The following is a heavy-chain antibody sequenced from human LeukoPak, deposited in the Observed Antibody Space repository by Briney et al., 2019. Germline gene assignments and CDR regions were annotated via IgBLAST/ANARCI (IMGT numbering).Heavy chain of an antibody. CDR2: IYSGGST. CDR1: GFTVSSNY. Sequence: GGSLRPSCAASGFTVSSNYMSWVRQAPGKGLEWVSVIYSGGSTYYADSVKGRFTISRDNSKNTLYLQMNSLRAEDTAVYYCARGRDGSYCHFDDWGQGTLVTVSS. CDR3: ARGRDGSYCHFDD. V-gene: IGHV3-53*01. D-gene: IGHD1-26*01. J-gene: IGHJ4*02.